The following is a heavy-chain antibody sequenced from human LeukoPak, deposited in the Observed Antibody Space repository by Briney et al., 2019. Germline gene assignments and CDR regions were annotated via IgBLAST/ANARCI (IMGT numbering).Heavy chain of an antibody. CDR2: ISSSSSYI. V-gene: IGHV3-21*01. CDR1: GFTFSSYS. D-gene: IGHD3-22*01. CDR3: ARVSITMIAVGPGGMDV. J-gene: IGHJ6*02. Sequence: GGSLRLSCAASGFTFSSYSMNWVRQAPGKGLEWVSSISSSSSYIYYADSVKGRFTISRDNAKNSLYLQMNSLRAEDTAVYYCARVSITMIAVGPGGMDVWGQGTTVTVSS.